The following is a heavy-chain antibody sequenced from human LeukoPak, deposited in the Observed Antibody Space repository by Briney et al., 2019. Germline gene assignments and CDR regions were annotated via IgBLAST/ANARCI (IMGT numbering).Heavy chain of an antibody. J-gene: IGHJ4*02. D-gene: IGHD6-6*01. Sequence: GASVTVSFKASGYTFTDYYMYWVRQAPGQGLEWMGWINPNSGGTDYAQNFQGRVTMTRDTSISTAYMELSRLRSDDTAVYYCARVPVRIKYSTSSYYFDYWGQGTLVIVSS. V-gene: IGHV1-2*02. CDR1: GYTFTDYY. CDR2: INPNSGGT. CDR3: ARVPVRIKYSTSSYYFDY.